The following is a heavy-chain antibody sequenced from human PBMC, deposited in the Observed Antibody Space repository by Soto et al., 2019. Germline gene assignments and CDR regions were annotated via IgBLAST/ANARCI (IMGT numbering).Heavy chain of an antibody. J-gene: IGHJ3*02. V-gene: IGHV5-51*01. Sequence: GESLKISCKGSGYSFATYWIGWVRQMPGKGLEWMGIIYPGDSDTRYSPSFQGQVTISADKSISTAYLQWSSLKASDTAMYYCASFHYDSSGYFAFDIWGQGTMVPVSS. D-gene: IGHD3-22*01. CDR3: ASFHYDSSGYFAFDI. CDR2: IYPGDSDT. CDR1: GYSFATYW.